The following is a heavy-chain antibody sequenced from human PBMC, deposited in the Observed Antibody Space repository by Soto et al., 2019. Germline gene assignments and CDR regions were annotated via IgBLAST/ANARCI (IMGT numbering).Heavy chain of an antibody. CDR2: ISSSGGIT. Sequence: EVQLLESGGDLIQPGGSLRLSCAASGFTFSSYAMSWVRQAPGKGLGWVSAISSSGGITFYADSVKGRFTISRDNSRNTLYLPMNSLRAEDTAIYYCAKYQPMTQPRPYFDYWGQGTLVTVSS. V-gene: IGHV3-23*01. D-gene: IGHD3-22*01. CDR1: GFTFSSYA. J-gene: IGHJ4*02. CDR3: AKYQPMTQPRPYFDY.